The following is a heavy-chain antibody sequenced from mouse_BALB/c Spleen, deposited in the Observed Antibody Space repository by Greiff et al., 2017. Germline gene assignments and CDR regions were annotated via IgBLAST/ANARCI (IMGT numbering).Heavy chain of an antibody. CDR1: GYTFTSYW. J-gene: IGHJ2*01. Sequence: VKLQESGAELVRPGASVKLSCKASGYTFTSYWINWVKQRPGQGLEWIGNIYPSDSYTNYNQKFKDKATLTVDKSSSTAYMQLSSPTSEDSAVYYCTRPTATGYFDYWGQGTTLTVSS. CDR3: TRPTATGYFDY. V-gene: IGHV1-69*02. D-gene: IGHD1-2*01. CDR2: IYPSDSYT.